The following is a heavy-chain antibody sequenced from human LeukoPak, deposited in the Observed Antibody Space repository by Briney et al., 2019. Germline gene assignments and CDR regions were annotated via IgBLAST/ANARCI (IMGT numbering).Heavy chain of an antibody. D-gene: IGHD6-13*01. CDR2: ISWNSDTI. Sequence: GGSLRLSCAVSGFTFDDYAMRWVRLVPGKGLEWVSGISWNSDTIGYGDSVKGRFTISRDNAKNSLYLQMNSLRAEDTAVYYCARVLAAAGPYGYGMDVWGKGTTVTVSS. CDR3: ARVLAAAGPYGYGMDV. V-gene: IGHV3-9*01. J-gene: IGHJ6*04. CDR1: GFTFDDYA.